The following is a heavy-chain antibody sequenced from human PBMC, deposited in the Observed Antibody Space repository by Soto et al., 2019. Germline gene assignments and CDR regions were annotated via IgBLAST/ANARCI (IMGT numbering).Heavy chain of an antibody. CDR2: ISYDGSNK. CDR3: AKDIWGIAVAGNQIDY. CDR1: GFTFSSYG. D-gene: IGHD6-19*01. V-gene: IGHV3-30*18. Sequence: QVQLVESGGGVVQPGRSLRLSCAASGFTFSSYGMHWVRQAPGKGLEWVAVISYDGSNKYYADSVKGRFTISRDNSKNTLYLQMDSLRAEDTAVYYCAKDIWGIAVAGNQIDYSGQGTLVTASS. J-gene: IGHJ4*02.